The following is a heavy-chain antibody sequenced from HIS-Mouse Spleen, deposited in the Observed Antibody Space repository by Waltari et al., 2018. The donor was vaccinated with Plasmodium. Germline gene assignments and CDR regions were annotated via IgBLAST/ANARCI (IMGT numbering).Heavy chain of an antibody. Sequence: EVQLVESGGGLVQPGGSLRLSCAASGFTVRSNYMTCVRQAPGKGLEWVSVIYSGGSTYYADSVKGRFTISRDNSKNTLYLQMNSLRAEDTAVYYCATPRVGGSYFDYWGQGTLVTVSS. CDR2: IYSGGST. CDR1: GFTVRSNY. CDR3: ATPRVGGSYFDY. J-gene: IGHJ4*02. V-gene: IGHV3-66*01. D-gene: IGHD1-26*01.